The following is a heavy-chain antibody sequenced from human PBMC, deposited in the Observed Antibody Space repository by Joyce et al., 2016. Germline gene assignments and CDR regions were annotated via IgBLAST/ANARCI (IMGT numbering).Heavy chain of an antibody. CDR2: ISSDSTYI. CDR3: ARGGIVYDYSMDL. CDR1: GFTFSTSS. D-gene: IGHD3-22*01. J-gene: IGHJ6*02. Sequence: EVQLVESGGGLVKPGGSLRISCAASGFTFSTSSMSWFRRAPGKGLELGSAISSDSTYIFYADSGKGRFTGSRDNAKNSLYLQMNSLRAEDTAVFFCARGGIVYDYSMDLWGQGTTVTVSS. V-gene: IGHV3-21*02.